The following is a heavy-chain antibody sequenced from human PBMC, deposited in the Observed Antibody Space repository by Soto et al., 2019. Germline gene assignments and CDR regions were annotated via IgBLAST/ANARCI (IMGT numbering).Heavy chain of an antibody. CDR2: INHSGST. CDR3: ARLPYYDFWSGYYRSFDY. Sequence: SETLSLTCAVYGGSFSGYYWSWIRQPPGKGLEWIEEINHSGSTNYNPSLKSRVTISVDTSKNQFSLKLSSVTAADTAVYYCARLPYYDFWSGYYRSFDYWGQGTLVTVSS. D-gene: IGHD3-3*01. V-gene: IGHV4-34*01. J-gene: IGHJ4*02. CDR1: GGSFSGYY.